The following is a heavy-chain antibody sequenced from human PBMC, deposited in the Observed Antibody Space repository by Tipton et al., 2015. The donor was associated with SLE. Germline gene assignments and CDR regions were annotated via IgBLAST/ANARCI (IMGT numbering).Heavy chain of an antibody. J-gene: IGHJ4*02. Sequence: GSLRLSCAASGFTFRSYSMNWVRQAPGKGLEWVSSISSSSSYIDYADSVKGRFTIPRDNAKNTLYLQMNSLRAEDTAVYYCARARYSSGWYTYYFDYWGQGTLVTVSS. CDR1: GFTFRSYS. CDR2: ISSSSSYI. V-gene: IGHV3-21*01. D-gene: IGHD6-19*01. CDR3: ARARYSSGWYTYYFDY.